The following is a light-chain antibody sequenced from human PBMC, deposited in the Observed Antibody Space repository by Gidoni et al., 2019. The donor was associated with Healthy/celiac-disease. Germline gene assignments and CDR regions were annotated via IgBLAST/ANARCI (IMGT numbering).Light chain of an antibody. V-gene: IGKV4-1*01. CDR3: QQYYSTPLTWT. Sequence: DIVMTQSPASLAVSLGERATINCKSSQSVLYSSNNKNYLAWYQQKPGQPPKLLIYWASTRESGVPDRFSGSGSGTDFTLTISSLQAEDVAVYYCQQYYSTPLTWTFXQXTKVEIK. J-gene: IGKJ1*01. CDR1: QSVLYSSNNKNY. CDR2: WAS.